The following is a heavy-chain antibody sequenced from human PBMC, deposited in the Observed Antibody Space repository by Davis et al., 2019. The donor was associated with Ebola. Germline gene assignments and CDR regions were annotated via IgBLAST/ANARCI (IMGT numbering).Heavy chain of an antibody. J-gene: IGHJ4*02. CDR3: ARDGQWLGFYFDY. V-gene: IGHV3-7*01. D-gene: IGHD6-19*01. CDR2: IKQDGSEK. CDR1: GFTFSSYW. Sequence: GESLKISCAASGFTFSSYWMSWVRQAPGKGLEWVANIKQDGSEKYYVDSVKGRFTISRDNAKNSLYLQMNSLRAEDTAVYYCARDGQWLGFYFDYWGQGTLVTVSS.